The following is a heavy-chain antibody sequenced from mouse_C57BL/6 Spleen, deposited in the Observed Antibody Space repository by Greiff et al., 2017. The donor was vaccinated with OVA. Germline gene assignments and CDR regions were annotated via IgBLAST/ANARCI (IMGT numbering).Heavy chain of an antibody. CDR3: ARDPDDGYQKRYFDV. Sequence: QVQLQQPGAELVKPGASVKLSCKASGYTFTSYWMHWVKQRPGPGLEWIGMIHPNSGSTNYNEKFKSKATLTVDKSSSTAYMQSSSLTSEDSAVYYCARDPDDGYQKRYFDVWGTGTTVTVSS. D-gene: IGHD2-3*01. J-gene: IGHJ1*03. CDR2: IHPNSGST. V-gene: IGHV1-64*01. CDR1: GYTFTSYW.